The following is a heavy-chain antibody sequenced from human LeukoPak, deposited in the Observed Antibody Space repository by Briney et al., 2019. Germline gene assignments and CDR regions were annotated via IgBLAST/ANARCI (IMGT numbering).Heavy chain of an antibody. V-gene: IGHV1-18*01. Sequence: EASVKVSCKASGYTFTTYGISWVRQAPGQGLVWMGWISAYNGNTNYAQKFQGRVTMTEDTSTDTAYMELSSLRSEDTAVYYCARAVSDILTGYYYFDYWGQGTLVTVSS. CDR2: ISAYNGNT. CDR3: ARAVSDILTGYYYFDY. J-gene: IGHJ4*02. CDR1: GYTFTTYG. D-gene: IGHD3-9*01.